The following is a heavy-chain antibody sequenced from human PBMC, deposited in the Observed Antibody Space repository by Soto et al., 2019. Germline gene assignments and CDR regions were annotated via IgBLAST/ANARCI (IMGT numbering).Heavy chain of an antibody. Sequence: EVQLLESGGGLVQPGGSLRLSCAASGFTFSSYAMSWVRQAPGKGLEWVSAISGSGGSTYYADSVKGRFTISRDNSKNTLYLQMNSLRAEDTAVYYCAKEGPPGSYLTVRRVYFDYWGQGTLVTVSS. CDR2: ISGSGGST. CDR1: GFTFSSYA. CDR3: AKEGPPGSYLTVRRVYFDY. V-gene: IGHV3-23*01. D-gene: IGHD1-26*01. J-gene: IGHJ4*02.